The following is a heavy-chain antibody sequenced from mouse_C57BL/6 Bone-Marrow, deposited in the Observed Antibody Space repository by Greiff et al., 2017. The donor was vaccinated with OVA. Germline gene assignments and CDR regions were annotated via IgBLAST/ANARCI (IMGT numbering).Heavy chain of an antibody. CDR3: ARLTTVVADFDY. Sequence: EVKVEESGGGLVKPGGSLKLSCAASGFTFSSYAMSWVRQTPEKRLEWVATISDGGSYTYYPDNVKGRFTISRDNAKNNLYLQMSHLKSEDTAMYYCARLTTVVADFDYWGQGTTLTVSS. J-gene: IGHJ2*01. CDR1: GFTFSSYA. D-gene: IGHD1-1*01. V-gene: IGHV5-4*03. CDR2: ISDGGSYT.